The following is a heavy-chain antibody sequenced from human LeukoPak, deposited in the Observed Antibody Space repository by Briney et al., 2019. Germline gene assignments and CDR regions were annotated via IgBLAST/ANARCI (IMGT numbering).Heavy chain of an antibody. Sequence: GGSLRLSCAASGFTFSSYSMNWVRQAPGKGLEWVSYISSSGSTIYYADSVKGRFTISRDNAKNSLYLQMNSLRAEDTAVYYCAREGGYCSGGSCYWDDYWGQGTLVTVSS. CDR3: AREGGYCSGGSCYWDDY. CDR2: ISSSGSTI. V-gene: IGHV3-48*01. CDR1: GFTFSSYS. J-gene: IGHJ4*02. D-gene: IGHD2-15*01.